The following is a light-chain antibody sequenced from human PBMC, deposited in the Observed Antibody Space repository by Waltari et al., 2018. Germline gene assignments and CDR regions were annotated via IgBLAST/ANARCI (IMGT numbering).Light chain of an antibody. CDR1: QSVSRY. CDR2: GAS. CDR3: QHHVSVPAT. V-gene: IGKV3-20*01. J-gene: IGKJ1*01. Sequence: EIVLTQSPGTLSLSPGERATLPCRASQSVSRYLAWYQQKPVQAPMLLIYGASTRATGVPDRFSGSGSGTDFSLTISRLAPEEFAVYFFQHHVSVPATFGQGTKVEIK.